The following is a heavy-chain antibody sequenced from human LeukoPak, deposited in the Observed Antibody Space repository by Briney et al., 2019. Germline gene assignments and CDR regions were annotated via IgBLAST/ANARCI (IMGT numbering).Heavy chain of an antibody. Sequence: GRSLILSCAASGFTFSTSAMHWVRQTPGKGLEWVALISYDGSQHYLADSLKGRFTISRDNSKNTLYLQMTSLRLDDTAMYYCARDPSSAPYSTYWAANYFDPWGQGTLVTVSS. CDR2: ISYDGSQH. CDR3: ARDPSSAPYSTYWAANYFDP. D-gene: IGHD6-13*01. CDR1: GFTFSTSA. V-gene: IGHV3-30*04. J-gene: IGHJ5*02.